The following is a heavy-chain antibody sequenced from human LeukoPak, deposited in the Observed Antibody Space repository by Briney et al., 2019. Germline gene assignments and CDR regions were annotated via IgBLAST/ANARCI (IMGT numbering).Heavy chain of an antibody. Sequence: GGSLRLSCAASGFTFSSYGMSWVRQAPGKGLEWVANIKQDGSEKYYVDSVKGRFTISRDNAKNSLYLQMNSLRAEDTAVYYCARDYGVISSHFDYWGQGTLVTVSS. CDR3: ARDYGVISSHFDY. CDR2: IKQDGSEK. CDR1: GFTFSSYG. J-gene: IGHJ4*02. V-gene: IGHV3-7*01. D-gene: IGHD3-22*01.